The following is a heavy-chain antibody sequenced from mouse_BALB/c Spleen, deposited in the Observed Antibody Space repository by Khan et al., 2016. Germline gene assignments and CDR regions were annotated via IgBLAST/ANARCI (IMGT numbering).Heavy chain of an antibody. V-gene: IGHV3-2*02. Sequence: EVQLQESGPGLVKPSQSLSLTCTVTGYSITSDYAWNWIRQFPGNKLEWMGYISYSGSTSYNTSLKSRISITRDTSKNQFFLQLNSVTTEDTATYYCARSGQLGLRWFAYWGQGTLVTVSA. D-gene: IGHD3-2*01. CDR3: ARSGQLGLRWFAY. CDR1: GYSITSDYA. J-gene: IGHJ3*01. CDR2: ISYSGST.